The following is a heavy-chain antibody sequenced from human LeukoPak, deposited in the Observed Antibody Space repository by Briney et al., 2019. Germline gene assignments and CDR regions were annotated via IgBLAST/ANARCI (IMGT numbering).Heavy chain of an antibody. J-gene: IGHJ4*02. CDR3: TRDTEGTLDY. Sequence: GGSLRLSCSASGFTFTNSWMAWVRQAPGKGLEWVANIKQDASTKHYADSLKGRFTISRDNPKNSLYLQMNNLRADDTAIYYCTRDTEGTLDYSGQGILVTVAS. CDR1: GFTFTNSW. D-gene: IGHD2-8*02. CDR2: IKQDASTK. V-gene: IGHV3-7*01.